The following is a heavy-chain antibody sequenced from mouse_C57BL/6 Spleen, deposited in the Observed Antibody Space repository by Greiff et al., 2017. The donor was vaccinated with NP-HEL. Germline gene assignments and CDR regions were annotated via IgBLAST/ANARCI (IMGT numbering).Heavy chain of an antibody. CDR1: GYTFTDYY. V-gene: IGHV1-76*01. J-gene: IGHJ4*01. CDR3: AREYYGSSYEDYYAMDY. Sequence: VQLQQSGAELVRPGASVKLSCKASGYTFTDYYINWVKQRPGQGLEWIARIYPGSGNTYYNEKFKGKATLTAEKSSSTAYMQLSSLTSEDSAVYFCAREYYGSSYEDYYAMDYWGQGTSVTVSS. CDR2: IYPGSGNT. D-gene: IGHD1-1*01.